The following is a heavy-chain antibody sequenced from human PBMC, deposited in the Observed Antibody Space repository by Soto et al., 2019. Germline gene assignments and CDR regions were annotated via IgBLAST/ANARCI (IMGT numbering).Heavy chain of an antibody. D-gene: IGHD1-26*01. J-gene: IGHJ5*02. CDR3: ARDFGGP. CDR1: GFTFSSYW. CDR2: IKEDGSEN. Sequence: EVQLVESGGGLVQPGGSLRLSCTASGFTFSSYWMNWVRQAPGKGLEWVGKIKEDGSENFYVDSVKGRFTISRDNAKNSLYLDMNSLRVEDTAIYFCARDFGGPWGQGTLVTVSS. V-gene: IGHV3-7*05.